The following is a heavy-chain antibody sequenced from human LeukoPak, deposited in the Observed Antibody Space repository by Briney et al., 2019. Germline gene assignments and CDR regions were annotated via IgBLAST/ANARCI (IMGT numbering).Heavy chain of an antibody. V-gene: IGHV4-39*02. CDR1: GGSISSSSYY. Sequence: SETLSLTCTVSGGSISSSSYYWGWISHPPGKGLEWIGSIYYSGSTYYNPSLKSRVTISVDTSKNQFSLKLSSVTAADTAVYYCAREDGSGWYYFDYWGQGTLVTVSS. CDR2: IYYSGST. D-gene: IGHD6-19*01. J-gene: IGHJ4*02. CDR3: AREDGSGWYYFDY.